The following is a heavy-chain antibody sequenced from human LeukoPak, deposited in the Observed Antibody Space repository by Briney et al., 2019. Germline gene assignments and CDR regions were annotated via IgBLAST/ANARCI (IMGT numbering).Heavy chain of an antibody. CDR1: GFTVGSTY. V-gene: IGHV3-23*01. Sequence: GGSLRLSCAASGFTVGSTYMSWVRQAPGKGLEWVSAISGSGGSTYYADSVKGRFTISRDNSKNTLYLQMNSLRAEDTAVYYCAKDLSYSSGWSEYFQHWGQGTLVTVSS. J-gene: IGHJ1*01. CDR2: ISGSGGST. CDR3: AKDLSYSSGWSEYFQH. D-gene: IGHD6-19*01.